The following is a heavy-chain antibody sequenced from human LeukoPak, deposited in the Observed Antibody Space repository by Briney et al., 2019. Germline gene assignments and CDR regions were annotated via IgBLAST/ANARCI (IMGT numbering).Heavy chain of an antibody. J-gene: IGHJ3*02. Sequence: SETLSLTCTVSGGSISSYYWSWLRQPPGKGLEYIGYTHYSGATNYNPSLKSRVTIPLDTSKNQFSLKLSSVTAADTAVYYCARVSRSGSYFGAFEIWGQGTMVTVSS. D-gene: IGHD1-26*01. CDR1: GGSISSYY. CDR2: THYSGAT. V-gene: IGHV4-59*12. CDR3: ARVSRSGSYFGAFEI.